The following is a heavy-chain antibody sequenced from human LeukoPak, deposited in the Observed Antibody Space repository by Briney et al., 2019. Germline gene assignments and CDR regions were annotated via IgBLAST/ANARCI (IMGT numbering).Heavy chain of an antibody. CDR2: ISGSGGST. Sequence: GGSLRLFCAASGFTFSSYAMSWVRQAPGKGLEWVSAISGSGGSTYYADSAKGRFTISRDNSKNTLYLQMNSLRAEDTAVYYCARESPYCSSPSCYFDYWGQGTLVTVSS. D-gene: IGHD2-2*01. V-gene: IGHV3-23*01. CDR1: GFTFSSYA. CDR3: ARESPYCSSPSCYFDY. J-gene: IGHJ4*02.